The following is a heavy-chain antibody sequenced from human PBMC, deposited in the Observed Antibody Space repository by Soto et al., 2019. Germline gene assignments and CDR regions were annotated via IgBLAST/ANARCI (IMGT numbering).Heavy chain of an antibody. Sequence: ASVKVSCKASGYTFTSYGISWLRQAPGQGLEWMGWISAYNGNTNYAQKLQGRVTMTTDTSTSTAYMELRSLRSDDTAVYYCARDGAWCSSTSCYGWFDPWGQGTLVTVS. D-gene: IGHD2-2*01. CDR2: ISAYNGNT. V-gene: IGHV1-18*04. J-gene: IGHJ5*02. CDR1: GYTFTSYG. CDR3: ARDGAWCSSTSCYGWFDP.